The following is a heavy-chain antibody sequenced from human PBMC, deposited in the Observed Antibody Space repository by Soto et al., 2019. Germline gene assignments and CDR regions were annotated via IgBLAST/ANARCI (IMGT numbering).Heavy chain of an antibody. J-gene: IGHJ4*02. Sequence: EASVKVSCKASGYTFTSYGISWVRQAPGQGLEWMGWISAYNGNTNYAQKLQGRVTMTTDTSTSTAYMELRSLRSDDTAVYYCARALRTTVPYYFDYWGQGTLVTVSS. D-gene: IGHD4-17*01. CDR3: ARALRTTVPYYFDY. CDR2: ISAYNGNT. V-gene: IGHV1-18*01. CDR1: GYTFTSYG.